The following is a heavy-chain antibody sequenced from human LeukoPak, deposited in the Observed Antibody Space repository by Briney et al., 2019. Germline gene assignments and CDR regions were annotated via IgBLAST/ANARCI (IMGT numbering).Heavy chain of an antibody. Sequence: ASVKVSCKASGGTFSSYAISWVRQAPGQGLEWMGGIIPIFGTANYAQKFQGRVTITADESTSTAYMELSSLRSEDTAVYYCARGGARRVAVAGTFDPWGQGTLVTVSS. CDR3: ARGGARRVAVAGTFDP. D-gene: IGHD6-19*01. CDR1: GGTFSSYA. J-gene: IGHJ5*02. V-gene: IGHV1-69*01. CDR2: IIPIFGTA.